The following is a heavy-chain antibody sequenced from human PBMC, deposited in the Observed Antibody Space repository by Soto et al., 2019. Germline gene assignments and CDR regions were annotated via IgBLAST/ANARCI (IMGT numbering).Heavy chain of an antibody. CDR3: ARGGNQMITFGGVIPN. Sequence: ASVKVSCKASGYTFTSYAMHWVRQAPGQRLEWMGWINAGNGNTKYSQKFQGRVTITRDTSASTAYMELSSLRSEDTAVYYCARGGNQMITFGGVIPNWGQGTLVTVSS. V-gene: IGHV1-3*01. CDR1: GYTFTSYA. D-gene: IGHD3-16*02. J-gene: IGHJ4*02. CDR2: INAGNGNT.